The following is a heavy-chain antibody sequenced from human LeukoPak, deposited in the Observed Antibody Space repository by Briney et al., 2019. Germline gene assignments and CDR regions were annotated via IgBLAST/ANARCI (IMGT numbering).Heavy chain of an antibody. V-gene: IGHV5-51*01. D-gene: IGHD2-15*01. CDR3: ARGPKHPEAEMDV. CDR2: IYPGDSDT. Sequence: PGESLKISCKGFGYPFTRTWIAWVRQMPGKGLEWMGIIYPGDSDTRYSPSFQGQVTNSADKSISTAYLQWSSLKASDTAMYYCARGPKHPEAEMDVWGKGTTVTVSS. CDR1: GYPFTRTW. J-gene: IGHJ6*04.